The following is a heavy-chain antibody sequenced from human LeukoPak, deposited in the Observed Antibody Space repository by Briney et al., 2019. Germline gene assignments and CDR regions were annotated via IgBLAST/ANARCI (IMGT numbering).Heavy chain of an antibody. Sequence: PGGSLRLSCAAFGFTFRTYAMNWVRQAPGKGLEWVSLITGNGDTIQYADSVKGRFTISRDNSRSTLYLQMNSLRPEDTAIYYCAREGYYGSGSPPSLYFDYWGQGTLVTVSS. J-gene: IGHJ4*02. CDR2: ITGNGDTI. V-gene: IGHV3-23*01. CDR3: AREGYYGSGSPPSLYFDY. CDR1: GFTFRTYA. D-gene: IGHD3-10*01.